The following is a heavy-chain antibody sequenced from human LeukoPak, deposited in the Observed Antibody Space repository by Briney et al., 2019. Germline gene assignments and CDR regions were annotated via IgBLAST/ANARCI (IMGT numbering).Heavy chain of an antibody. D-gene: IGHD5-12*01. CDR3: ARPSRGYSFAHFDY. V-gene: IGHV1-46*01. Sequence: ASVKVSCKASGYDFISYYMHWVRQAPGQGLEWMGVSDPVGGSTFYAQRFQGRLTITRDMSTSTAYMELSSLRSEDTAVYFCARPSRGYSFAHFDYWGQGALVTVSS. CDR1: GYDFISYY. J-gene: IGHJ4*02. CDR2: SDPVGGST.